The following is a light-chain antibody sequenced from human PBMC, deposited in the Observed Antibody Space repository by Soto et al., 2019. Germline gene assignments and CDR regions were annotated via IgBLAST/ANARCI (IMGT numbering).Light chain of an antibody. J-gene: IGKJ4*01. CDR3: QQSYSSAALS. V-gene: IGKV1-39*01. Sequence: IHMTHSPSSLSASVLYRVTITFLSSQSISSYLNWYQQKPGKAPKLLIYAASSLHSGVPSRFSGSGSGTDFTLTINNLQPEDFASYYCQQSYSSAALSFGGGTKVDIK. CDR1: QSISSY. CDR2: AAS.